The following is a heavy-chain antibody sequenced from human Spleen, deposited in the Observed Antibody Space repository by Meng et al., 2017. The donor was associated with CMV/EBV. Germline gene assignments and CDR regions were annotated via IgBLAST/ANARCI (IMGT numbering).Heavy chain of an antibody. V-gene: IGHV3-20*04. CDR3: VRDGDWNDAFFDT. D-gene: IGHD1-1*01. J-gene: IGHJ4*02. CDR2: INWNGGST. Sequence: CTASGFNFDDYGMSWVRQAPGKGLEWVSRINWNGGSTGYIDSVKGRFTISRDRAKISLYLQMNSLRVEDTALYYCVRDGDWNDAFFDTWGQGTLVTVSS. CDR1: GFNFDDYG.